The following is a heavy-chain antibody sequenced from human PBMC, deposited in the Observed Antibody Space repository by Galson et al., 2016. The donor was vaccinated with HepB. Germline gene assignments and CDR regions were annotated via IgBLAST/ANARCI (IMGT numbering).Heavy chain of an antibody. Sequence: SLRLSCAASGFDFSSYGMNWVRQAPGKGLEWVSSLSGTTNYDFYADSVKGRFTISRDNAKNSVYLQMNSLTAEDTAFYYCVRGVFDSWGQGTLVTVSS. CDR3: VRGVFDS. CDR2: LSGTTNYD. J-gene: IGHJ4*02. CDR1: GFDFSSYG. V-gene: IGHV3-21*01.